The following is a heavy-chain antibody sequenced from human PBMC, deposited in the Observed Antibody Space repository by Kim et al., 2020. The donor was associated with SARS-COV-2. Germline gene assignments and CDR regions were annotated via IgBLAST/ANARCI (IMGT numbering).Heavy chain of an antibody. Sequence: GGSLRLSCAASGFTVSSNYMSWVRQAPGKGLEWVSVIYSGGSTYYADSVKGRFTISRDNSKNTLYLQMNSLRAEDTAVYYCARAYTAAAIDYWGQGTLVTVSS. CDR2: IYSGGST. V-gene: IGHV3-53*01. J-gene: IGHJ4*02. D-gene: IGHD6-13*01. CDR1: GFTVSSNY. CDR3: ARAYTAAAIDY.